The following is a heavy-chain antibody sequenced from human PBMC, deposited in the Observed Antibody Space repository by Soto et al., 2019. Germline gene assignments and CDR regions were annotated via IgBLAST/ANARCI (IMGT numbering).Heavy chain of an antibody. V-gene: IGHV4-59*01. CDR2: MYNTGST. J-gene: IGHJ6*02. CDR3: ARDLWGYCGADCYPLDV. D-gene: IGHD2-21*02. Sequence: SETLSLTCTVSGGSIRSYYWSWIRQPPGKGLEWIGYMYNTGSTIYNPSLKSRVTISVDTSKNQFSLKLNSVTAADTAVYYCARDLWGYCGADCYPLDVWGQGTTVTVSS. CDR1: GGSIRSYY.